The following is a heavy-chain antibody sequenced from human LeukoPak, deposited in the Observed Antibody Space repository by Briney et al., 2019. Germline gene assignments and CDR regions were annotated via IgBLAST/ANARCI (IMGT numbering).Heavy chain of an antibody. D-gene: IGHD2-2*01. CDR3: TRIDIAVASAFILDAFGI. Sequence: GGSLRLSCTTSGFNFRAYWMGWVRQAPGRGLEWVANIKEDGSETYYLDSVKGRFTISRDNAKNSVYLQMNSLRAEDTAVYYCTRIDIAVASAFILDAFGIWGQGTMVTVSS. V-gene: IGHV3-7*01. CDR2: IKEDGSET. CDR1: GFNFRAYW. J-gene: IGHJ3*02.